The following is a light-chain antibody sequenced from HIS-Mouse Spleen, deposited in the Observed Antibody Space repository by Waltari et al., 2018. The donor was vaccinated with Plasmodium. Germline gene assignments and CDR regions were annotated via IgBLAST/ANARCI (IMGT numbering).Light chain of an antibody. Sequence: SYELTQPSSVSVSPGQTARITCSGDVLAKKYARWFQQKPGQAPVLVIYKDSVRPSGIPGRFAGSSSGTTVTLTISGAQVEDEADYYCYSAADNNLVFGGGTKLTVL. J-gene: IGLJ3*02. CDR2: KDS. CDR1: VLAKKY. V-gene: IGLV3-27*01. CDR3: YSAADNNLV.